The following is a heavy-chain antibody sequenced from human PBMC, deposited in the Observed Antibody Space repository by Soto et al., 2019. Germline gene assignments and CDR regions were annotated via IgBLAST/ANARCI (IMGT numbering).Heavy chain of an antibody. J-gene: IGHJ4*02. Sequence: SETLSLTCAVSGYSISSGYYWGWIRQPPGKGLEWIGSIYHSGSTYYNPSLKSRVTISVDTSKNQFSLKLSSVTAADTAVYYCARVSIAAAAVDWGQGTLVTVSS. CDR1: GYSISSGYY. V-gene: IGHV4-38-2*01. CDR3: ARVSIAAAAVD. D-gene: IGHD6-13*01. CDR2: IYHSGST.